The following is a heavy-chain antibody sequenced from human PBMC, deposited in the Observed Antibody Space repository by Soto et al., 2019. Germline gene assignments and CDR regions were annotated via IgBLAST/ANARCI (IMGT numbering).Heavy chain of an antibody. CDR1: GGTFSSYA. J-gene: IGHJ6*02. V-gene: IGHV1-69*13. CDR3: ATHCSSTSCYTGDYYYYGMDV. D-gene: IGHD2-2*02. Sequence: SVKVSCKASGGTFSSYAISWVRQAPGQGLEWMGGIIPIFGTANYAQKFQGRVTITADESTSTAYMELSSLRSEDTAVYYCATHCSSTSCYTGDYYYYGMDVWGQGTTVTVS. CDR2: IIPIFGTA.